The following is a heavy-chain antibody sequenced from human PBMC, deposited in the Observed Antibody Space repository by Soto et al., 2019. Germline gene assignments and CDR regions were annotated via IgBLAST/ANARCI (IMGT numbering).Heavy chain of an antibody. CDR2: ISGSGGST. CDR3: ARGYSSMLQSYGMDV. V-gene: IGHV3-23*01. Sequence: GSLRLSCAASGFTFSSYAMSWVRQAPGKGLEWVSAISGSGGSTYYADSVKGRFTISRDNSKNTLCLQMNSLRAEDTAVYYCARGYSSMLQSYGMDVWGQGTTVTVSS. J-gene: IGHJ6*02. D-gene: IGHD6-13*01. CDR1: GFTFSSYA.